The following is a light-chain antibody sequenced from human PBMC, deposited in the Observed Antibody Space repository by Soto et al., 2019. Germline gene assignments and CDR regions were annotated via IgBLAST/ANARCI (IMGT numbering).Light chain of an antibody. CDR1: QSVSSN. J-gene: IGKJ2*01. CDR3: QQYNNWPPYT. V-gene: IGKV3-15*01. Sequence: EIVMTQSPGTLSVSPGERATLSCRASQSVSSNLAWYQQKPGQAPRLLMYGASTRATGIPARFSGSGSGTEFTLTISSLQSEDFAVYYCQQYNNWPPYTFGQGTKLEIK. CDR2: GAS.